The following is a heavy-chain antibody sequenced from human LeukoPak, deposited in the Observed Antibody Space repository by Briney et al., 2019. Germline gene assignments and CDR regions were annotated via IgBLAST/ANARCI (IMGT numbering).Heavy chain of an antibody. J-gene: IGHJ4*02. V-gene: IGHV4-30-2*01. D-gene: IGHD3-10*01. CDR2: IYHSGST. Sequence: SQTLSFTCAVSGGSISSGGYSWSWIRQPPGKGLEWIGYIYHSGSTYYNPSLKSRVTISVDRSKNQFSLKLSSVTAADTAVYYCARAGITMVRGVIIMGTFDYWGQGTLVTVSS. CDR1: GGSISSGGYS. CDR3: ARAGITMVRGVIIMGTFDY.